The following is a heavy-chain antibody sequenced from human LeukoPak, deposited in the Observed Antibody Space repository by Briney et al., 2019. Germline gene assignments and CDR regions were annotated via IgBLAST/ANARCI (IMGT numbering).Heavy chain of an antibody. J-gene: IGHJ4*02. CDR3: VRAGWIITSGIDY. CDR1: GYSISRGYY. CDR2: IYHTGST. D-gene: IGHD3-10*01. V-gene: IGHV4-38-2*01. Sequence: PSETLSLTCGVSGYSISRGYYWAWIRQPPGKGLEWIGTIYHTGSTYYTPSLGSRVTISVDTSKNEFSLNLNSVTAADTAVYYCVRAGWIITSGIDYWGQGALVTVSS.